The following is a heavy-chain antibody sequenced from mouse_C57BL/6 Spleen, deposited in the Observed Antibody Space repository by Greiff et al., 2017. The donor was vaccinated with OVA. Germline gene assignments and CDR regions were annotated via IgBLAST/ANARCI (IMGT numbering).Heavy chain of an antibody. Sequence: QVQLQPPGAELVKPGASVKMSCKASGYTFTSYWITWVTQRPGQGLEWIGDLYPGSGSPNYNEQFTSNATLPVDTSSSTDYMQLSSLTSEDSAVYYCARSEYYGSPGYFSYSGESTTLTVSS. D-gene: IGHD1-1*01. CDR2: LYPGSGSP. V-gene: IGHV1-55*01. J-gene: IGHJ2*01. CDR3: ARSEYYGSPGYFSY. CDR1: GYTFTSYW.